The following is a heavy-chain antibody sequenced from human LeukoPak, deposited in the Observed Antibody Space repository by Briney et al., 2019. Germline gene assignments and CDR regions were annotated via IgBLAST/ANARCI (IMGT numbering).Heavy chain of an antibody. D-gene: IGHD1-26*01. CDR2: INHSGRT. J-gene: IGHJ4*02. CDR1: GGSFSGYY. CDR3: ARGGGSYRNFDY. V-gene: IGHV4-34*01. Sequence: SETLSLTCAVYGGSFSGYYWNWIRQPPGKGLEWIGEINHSGRTNYNPSLKSRVTISVDTSKNQFSLKLSSVTAADTAVYYCARGGGSYRNFDYWGQGTLVTVSS.